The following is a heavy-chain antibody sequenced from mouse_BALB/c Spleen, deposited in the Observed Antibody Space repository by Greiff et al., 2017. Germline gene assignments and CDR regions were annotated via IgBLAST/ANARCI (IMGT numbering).Heavy chain of an antibody. J-gene: IGHJ4*01. D-gene: IGHD3-1*01. CDR1: GYTFSSYW. CDR2: ILPGSGST. CDR3: ARNRASARATMDY. Sequence: QVQLQQSGAELMKPGASVKISCKATGYTFSSYWIEWVKQRPGHGLEWIGEILPGSGSTNYNEKFKGKATFTADTSSNTAYMQLSSRTSEDSDVYYCARNRASARATMDYWGQGTSVTVSS. V-gene: IGHV1-9*01.